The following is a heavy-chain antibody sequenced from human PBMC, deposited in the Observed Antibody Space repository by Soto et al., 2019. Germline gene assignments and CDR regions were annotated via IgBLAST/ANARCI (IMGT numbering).Heavy chain of an antibody. CDR1: GGSISSSSYY. D-gene: IGHD1-1*01. CDR2: IYYRGST. V-gene: IGHV4-39*01. CDR3: ARRPRSLQGIDP. Sequence: QLQLQESGPGLVKPSETLSLTCTVSGGSISSSSYYWGWIRQPPGKGLAWIGSIYYRGSTYYNPSLKSGVTISVDTSKNQFALKLSSVTAADEAVYYCARRPRSLQGIDPWGQGTLVTVSS. J-gene: IGHJ5*02.